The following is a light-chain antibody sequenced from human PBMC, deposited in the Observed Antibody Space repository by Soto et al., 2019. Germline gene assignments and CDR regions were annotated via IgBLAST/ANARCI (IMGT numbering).Light chain of an antibody. CDR3: QVWHSTNDPNYG. Sequence: SYELTQPPSVSVAPGQTARITCGGTNTGSYSVHWYQQRPGQAPVLVVFDDSDRPSGIPERFSGSNSGNTATLTISRVEAGDEAAYYCQVWHSTNDPNYGFGSGTKVTVL. J-gene: IGLJ1*01. CDR2: DDS. V-gene: IGLV3-21*02. CDR1: NTGSYS.